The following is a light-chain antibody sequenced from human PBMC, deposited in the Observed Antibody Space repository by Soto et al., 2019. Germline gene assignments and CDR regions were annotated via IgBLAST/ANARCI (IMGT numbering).Light chain of an antibody. J-gene: IGKJ1*01. Sequence: DIQMTHSPSTLSASVGDSVTRTCRASQNISTSLAWYQHKPGKAPTLLMFDVSNLESGVPSRFSGSGSGTEFTLTISSLHSDDFATYYCQQYDYSRTFGQGTKVDIK. V-gene: IGKV1-5*01. CDR3: QQYDYSRT. CDR1: QNISTS. CDR2: DVS.